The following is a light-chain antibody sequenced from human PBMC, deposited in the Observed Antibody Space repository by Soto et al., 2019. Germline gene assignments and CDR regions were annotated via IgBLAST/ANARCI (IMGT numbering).Light chain of an antibody. CDR3: GTWDTSLGAGV. V-gene: IGLV1-51*02. J-gene: IGLJ3*02. CDR2: END. CDR1: TSNIANNY. Sequence: QSVLTQPPSVSAAPGQKVTISCSGTTSNIANNYVFWYQQLPGTVPKLLIYENDKQPSEIPDRFSGSKSGTSATLGITGLQTGDEADYYCGTWDTSLGAGVFGGGTKLTVL.